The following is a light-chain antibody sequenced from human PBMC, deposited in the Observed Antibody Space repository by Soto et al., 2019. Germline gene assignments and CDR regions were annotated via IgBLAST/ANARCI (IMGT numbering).Light chain of an antibody. J-gene: IGLJ1*01. CDR2: DVS. CDR3: CSYAGSYTFHYL. CDR1: SSDVGGYNY. Sequence: QSVLTQPRSVSGSPGQSVTISCTGTSSDVGGYNYVSWYQQHPGKAPKLMIYDVSKRPSGVPDRFSGSKSGNTASLTISGLQAEDDAYYYCCSYAGSYTFHYLFGTETKFAVL. V-gene: IGLV2-11*01.